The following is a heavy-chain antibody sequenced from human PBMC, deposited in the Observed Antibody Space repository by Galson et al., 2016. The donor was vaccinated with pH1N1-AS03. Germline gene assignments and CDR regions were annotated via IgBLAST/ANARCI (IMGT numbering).Heavy chain of an antibody. Sequence: SLRLSCAASGFTFSRFWMSWVRQAPGKGLEWVANIKQDGSEKYYLDSVRGRFTISRDNAKNSLYLQMNSLRAEDTAVYYCAREGEEYWGQGTLVTVPS. CDR2: IKQDGSEK. V-gene: IGHV3-7*04. D-gene: IGHD3-10*01. CDR1: GFTFSRFW. J-gene: IGHJ4*02. CDR3: AREGEEY.